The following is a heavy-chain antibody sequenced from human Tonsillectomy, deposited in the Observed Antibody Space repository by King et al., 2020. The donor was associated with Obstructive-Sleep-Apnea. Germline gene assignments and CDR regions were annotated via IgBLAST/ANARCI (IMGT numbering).Heavy chain of an antibody. Sequence: RWRAGTVAGGASGGGGGGWRWGRQRPGRGLGWMGYGYYSGSACYNPYLKSRLTRAVDTSKNQFSLRLTPVTAADTAVYYCARASMVRGLIINPFDIWGQGTMVTVSS. V-gene: IGHV4-31*03. J-gene: IGHJ3*02. CDR1: GGASGGGGGG. D-gene: IGHD3-10*01. CDR2: GYYSGSA. CDR3: ARASMVRGLIINPFDI.